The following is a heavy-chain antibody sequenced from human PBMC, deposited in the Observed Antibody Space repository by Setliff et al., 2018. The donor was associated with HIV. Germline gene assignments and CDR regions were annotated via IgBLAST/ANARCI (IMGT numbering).Heavy chain of an antibody. CDR2: INHSGST. J-gene: IGHJ4*02. V-gene: IGHV4-34*01. CDR3: ARGSRGIVVVIPQPRLFDY. CDR1: GGSFSGHY. Sequence: PSETLSLTCAVYGGSFSGHYWSWIRQPPGKGLEWIGEINHSGSTHYNPSLKSRVTISVDTSKSQFSLNPRSVTAADTAVYYCARGSRGIVVVIPQPRLFDYWGQGTLVTVSS. D-gene: IGHD2-21*01.